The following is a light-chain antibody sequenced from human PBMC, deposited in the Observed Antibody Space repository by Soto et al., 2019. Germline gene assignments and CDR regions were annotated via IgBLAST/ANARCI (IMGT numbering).Light chain of an antibody. CDR2: DAS. CDR1: QSISNF. Sequence: EIVLKQSPATLSLTPGERATLSCRASQSISNFLAWYQQKPGQPPRLLIYDASKRATDIPDRFIGSGSGTDFALTINSLQSEDFAVYYCQRYNNWPLTFGGGTKVDIK. CDR3: QRYNNWPLT. J-gene: IGKJ4*01. V-gene: IGKV3-11*01.